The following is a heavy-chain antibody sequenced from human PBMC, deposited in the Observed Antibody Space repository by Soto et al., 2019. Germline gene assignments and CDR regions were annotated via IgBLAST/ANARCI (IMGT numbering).Heavy chain of an antibody. CDR3: ARGSGPPGDHRARGTYYYYYGMDV. V-gene: IGHV1-69*13. Sequence: ASVKVSCKASGGTFSSYAISWVRQAPGQGLEWMGGIIPIFGTANYAQKFQGRVTITADESTSTAYMELSSLRSEDTAVYYCARGSGPPGDHRARGTYYYYYGMDVWGQGTTVTVSS. CDR2: IIPIFGTA. J-gene: IGHJ6*02. CDR1: GGTFSSYA. D-gene: IGHD3-10*01.